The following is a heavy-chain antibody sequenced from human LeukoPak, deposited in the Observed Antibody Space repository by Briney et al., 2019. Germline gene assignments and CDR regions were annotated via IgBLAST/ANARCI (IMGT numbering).Heavy chain of an antibody. J-gene: IGHJ1*01. CDR2: IYYSGST. Sequence: SETLSLTCTVSGGSISSSSYYWGWIRQPPGKGLEWIGSIYYSGSTYYNPSLKSRVTISVDTSKNQFSLKLSSVTAADTAVYYCARTRGLSRYSSSSYWGQGTLVTVSS. D-gene: IGHD6-13*01. CDR1: GGSISSSSYY. V-gene: IGHV4-39*01. CDR3: ARTRGLSRYSSSSY.